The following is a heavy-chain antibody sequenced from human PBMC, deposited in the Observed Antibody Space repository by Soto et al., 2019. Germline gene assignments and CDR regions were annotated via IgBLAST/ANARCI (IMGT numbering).Heavy chain of an antibody. D-gene: IGHD3-3*01. J-gene: IGHJ6*02. CDR2: IIPIFDTA. CDR1: GGTFSSYA. Sequence: QVQLVQSGAEVKKPGSSVKVSCKASGGTFSSYAISWVRQAPGQGLEWMGGIIPIFDTANYAQKFQGRVTTTANESTGTAHMALSSLRSEDTDVYYCASPGRIFVEVVHYYYYGMDVWGQGTTVTVS. CDR3: ASPGRIFVEVVHYYYYGMDV. V-gene: IGHV1-69*01.